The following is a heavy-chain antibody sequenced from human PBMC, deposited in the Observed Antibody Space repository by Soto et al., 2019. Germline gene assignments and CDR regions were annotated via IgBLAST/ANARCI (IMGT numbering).Heavy chain of an antibody. V-gene: IGHV1-18*01. CDR3: ARERDRPYYYYGMDV. J-gene: IGHJ6*02. Sequence: QVQLVQSGNEVKKPGASVNVSCKASGYSFTRYGISWVRQAPGQGLEWMGWISGYNGKTKYAQKLQGRVYMTTDTATRTAYMELRSLGSDDTAVYYCARERDRPYYYYGMDVWGQGTTVTVSS. CDR1: GYSFTRYG. CDR2: ISGYNGKT.